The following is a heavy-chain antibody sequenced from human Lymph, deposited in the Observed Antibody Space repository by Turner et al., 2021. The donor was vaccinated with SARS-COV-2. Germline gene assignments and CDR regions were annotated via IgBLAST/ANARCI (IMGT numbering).Heavy chain of an antibody. V-gene: IGHV3-9*01. J-gene: IGHJ6*02. Sequence: EVQLVESGGGLVQPGRSLRLSCAASGFTFDEYVMHWVRKAPGKGLEWVSGISWNSGSIDYADFVKGRFTISRDNAKNSLYLQMNSLRAEDTALYYWAKGRRFGMDVWGQGTTVTVSS. CDR1: GFTFDEYV. CDR3: AKGRRFGMDV. CDR2: ISWNSGSI.